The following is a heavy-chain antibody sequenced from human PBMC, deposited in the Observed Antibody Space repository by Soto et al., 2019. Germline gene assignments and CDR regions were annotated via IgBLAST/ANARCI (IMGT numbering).Heavy chain of an antibody. CDR2: IIPIFGTA. V-gene: IGHV1-69*13. D-gene: IGHD3-22*01. Sequence: ASVKVSCKASGGTFSSYAISWVRQAPGQGLEWMGGIIPIFGTANYAQKFQGRVTITADESTSTAYMELSSLRSEDTAVYYCARMYYYDSSGYFGYWRQGTLVTVSS. CDR3: ARMYYYDSSGYFGY. CDR1: GGTFSSYA. J-gene: IGHJ4*02.